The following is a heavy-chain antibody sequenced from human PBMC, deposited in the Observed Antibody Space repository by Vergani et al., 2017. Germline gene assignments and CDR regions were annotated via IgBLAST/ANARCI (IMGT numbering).Heavy chain of an antibody. D-gene: IGHD3-3*01. CDR1: GFTFSNAW. CDR2: IKIKTDGGTT. V-gene: IGHV3-15*01. Sequence: EVQLVESGGGLVKPGGSLRLSCAASGFTFSNAWMSWVRQAPGKGLEWVGRIKIKTDGGTTDYAAPVKGRFTISRDDSKNTLYLQMYSLKTEDTAVYYCASYYDFWSGYDFDYWGQGTLVTVSS. CDR3: ASYYDFWSGYDFDY. J-gene: IGHJ4*02.